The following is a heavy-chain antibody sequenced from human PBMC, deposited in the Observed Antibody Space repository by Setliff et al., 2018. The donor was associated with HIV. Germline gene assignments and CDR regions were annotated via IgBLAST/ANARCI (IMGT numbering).Heavy chain of an antibody. Sequence: GASVQVSCKTSGYTFSDYGITWVRQAPGQGLEWMGWISVYNGNTDYAQKFQGRLSMSTASSTSTANMFLRSLRYDDTAVYYCARTPRIMVTLKGEYYYYYMDVWGKGTTVTVSS. V-gene: IGHV1-18*01. J-gene: IGHJ6*03. CDR1: GYTFSDYG. D-gene: IGHD2-8*01. CDR2: ISVYNGNT. CDR3: ARTPRIMVTLKGEYYYYYMDV.